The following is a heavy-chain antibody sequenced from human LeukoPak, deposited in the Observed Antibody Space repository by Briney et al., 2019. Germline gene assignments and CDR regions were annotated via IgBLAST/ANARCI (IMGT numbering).Heavy chain of an antibody. Sequence: ASVKVSCKASGYTFSDYYFHWVRQAPGQGLEWMGWINPNSGGTHYAQKFQGRVTMTRDTSISTAYMELSRLRSDDTAVYYCARVGWAAPRVHFDSWGQGTLLTVSS. CDR2: INPNSGGT. V-gene: IGHV1-2*02. J-gene: IGHJ4*02. CDR3: ARVGWAAPRVHFDS. D-gene: IGHD6-25*01. CDR1: GYTFSDYY.